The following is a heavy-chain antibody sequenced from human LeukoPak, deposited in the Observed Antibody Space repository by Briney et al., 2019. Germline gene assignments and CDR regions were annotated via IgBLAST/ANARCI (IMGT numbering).Heavy chain of an antibody. V-gene: IGHV3-7*01. CDR2: IKQDGSEK. J-gene: IGHJ4*02. CDR3: AHLGF. Sequence: PGGSLRLSCAASGFTFSSYWTSWVRQAPGKGLEWVANIKQDGSEKYYVDSVKGRFTISRDNAKNSLYLQMNSLRAEDTAVYYCAHLGFWGQGTLVTVSS. CDR1: GFTFSSYW.